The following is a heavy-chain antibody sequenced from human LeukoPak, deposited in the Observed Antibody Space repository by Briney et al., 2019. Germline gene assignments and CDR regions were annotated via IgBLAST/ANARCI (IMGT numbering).Heavy chain of an antibody. V-gene: IGHV1-8*01. CDR1: GYRFNNYD. CDR3: ARVSRLVGALDPDSNNWFDP. D-gene: IGHD1-26*01. J-gene: IGHJ5*02. CDR2: MNPNSGNT. Sequence: ASVKVSCKASGYRFNNYDMNWVRQATGQGLEWMGWMNPNSGNTGYAQKFQGRVTITRNTSISTAYMELSSLRSEDTAVYYCARVSRLVGALDPDSNNWFDPWGQGTLVTVSS.